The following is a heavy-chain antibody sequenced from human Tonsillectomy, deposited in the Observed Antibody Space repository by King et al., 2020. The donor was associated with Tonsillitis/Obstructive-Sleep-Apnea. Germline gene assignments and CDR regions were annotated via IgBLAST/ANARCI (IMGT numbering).Heavy chain of an antibody. CDR3: ARKGGWELLQGYFDY. V-gene: IGHV3-30*04. Sequence: VQLVESGGGVVQPGRSLRLSCAASGFTFSSYAMHWVRQAPGKGLEWVAVISYDGSNKYYADSVKGRFTISRDNSKNTLYLQMNSLRAEDTAVYYCARKGGWELLQGYFDYWGQGTLVTVSS. D-gene: IGHD1-26*01. CDR2: ISYDGSNK. J-gene: IGHJ4*02. CDR1: GFTFSSYA.